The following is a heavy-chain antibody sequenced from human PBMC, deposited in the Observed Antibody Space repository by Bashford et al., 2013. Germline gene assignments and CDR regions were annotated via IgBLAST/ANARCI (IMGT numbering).Heavy chain of an antibody. Sequence: SVDPVPXLQCLWWLHQQWWLLLELDPPAPXKGLECIGSLSSGGSTYYNPSLKSRLTMSADTSKNQISLILDSVTAADTAVYYCAADRNIRWFYFWGQGTLVTVSS. CDR2: LSSGGST. CDR3: AADRNIRWFYF. D-gene: IGHD3-16*02. J-gene: IGHJ5*01. CDR1: WLHQQWWLL. V-gene: IGHV4-39*01.